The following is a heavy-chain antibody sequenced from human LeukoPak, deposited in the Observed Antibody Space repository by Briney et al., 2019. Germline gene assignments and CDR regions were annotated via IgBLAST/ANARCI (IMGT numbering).Heavy chain of an antibody. Sequence: PGGSLRLSCAASGFSFSKYWRNWVRQAPGKGLEWVSTISQDGSQTYLADFVKGRFTISRDNARNSLYLQMTSLRGDDTAVYYCVRSKVVAEAGKSWFDPWGQGTRVTVTS. V-gene: IGHV3-7*01. CDR1: GFSFSKYW. CDR2: ISQDGSQT. D-gene: IGHD6-13*01. CDR3: VRSKVVAEAGKSWFDP. J-gene: IGHJ5*01.